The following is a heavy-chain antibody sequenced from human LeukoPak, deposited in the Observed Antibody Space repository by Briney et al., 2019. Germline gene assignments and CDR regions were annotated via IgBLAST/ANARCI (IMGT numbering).Heavy chain of an antibody. CDR1: GFTFSSYS. Sequence: GGSLRLSCAASGFTFSSYSMNWVRQAPGKGLEWVSSISSSSSYIYYADSVKGRLTISRDNAKNSLYLQMNSLRAEDTAVYYCARDRRVKAYDYVWGSYRSIDYWGQGTLVTVSS. D-gene: IGHD3-16*02. V-gene: IGHV3-21*01. CDR2: ISSSSSYI. J-gene: IGHJ4*02. CDR3: ARDRRVKAYDYVWGSYRSIDY.